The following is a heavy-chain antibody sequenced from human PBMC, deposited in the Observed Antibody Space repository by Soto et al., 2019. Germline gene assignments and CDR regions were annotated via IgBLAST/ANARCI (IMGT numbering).Heavy chain of an antibody. CDR2: IWYDGSNK. CDR3: ARGAYGSGSYHSDYYYYYGMDV. D-gene: IGHD3-10*01. Sequence: VGSLRLSCSSSGFTFSSYGMHWVRQAPGKGLEWVAVIWYDGSNKYYADSVKGRFTISRDNSKNTLYLQMNSLRAEDTAVYYCARGAYGSGSYHSDYYYYYGMDVWGQGTTVTVSS. J-gene: IGHJ6*02. V-gene: IGHV3-33*01. CDR1: GFTFSSYG.